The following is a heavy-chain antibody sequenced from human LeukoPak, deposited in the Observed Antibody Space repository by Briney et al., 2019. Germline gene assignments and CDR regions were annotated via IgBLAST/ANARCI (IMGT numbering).Heavy chain of an antibody. D-gene: IGHD1-26*01. Sequence: GRSLRLSRAASGFTFSSYGMHWVRQAPGKGLEWEAVISYDGSNKYYADSVKGRFTISRDISKNTLYLQMNSLRAEDTAVYYCAKSGATLSFDYWGQGTLVTVSS. J-gene: IGHJ4*02. V-gene: IGHV3-30*18. CDR2: ISYDGSNK. CDR1: GFTFSSYG. CDR3: AKSGATLSFDY.